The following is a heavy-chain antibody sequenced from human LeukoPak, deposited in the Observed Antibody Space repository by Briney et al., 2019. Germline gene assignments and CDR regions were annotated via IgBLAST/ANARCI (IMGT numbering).Heavy chain of an antibody. CDR3: ARATIFGVVGYYYMDV. CDR1: GFTFDDYG. J-gene: IGHJ6*03. V-gene: IGHV3-20*04. CDR2: INWNGGST. Sequence: GGSLRLSCAASGFTFDDYGMSWVRQAPGKGLEWVSGINWNGGSTGYADSVKGRFTISRDNAKNSLYLQMNSLRAEDTALYYCARATIFGVVGYYYMDVWGKGTTVTVSS. D-gene: IGHD3-3*01.